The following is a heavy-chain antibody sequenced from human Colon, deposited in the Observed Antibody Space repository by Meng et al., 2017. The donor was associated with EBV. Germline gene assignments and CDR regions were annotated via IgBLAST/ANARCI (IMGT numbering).Heavy chain of an antibody. Sequence: QGQLQEAGPGVVKASGTLSLTCGVSGVSISSNIRWDWVRQPPGKGLEWIGDIDDSGSTNYNPSLNSRISISLDKSKNHFSLKVNSVTAADTAVYYCARGKQDAWELLAYWGQGALVTVSS. V-gene: IGHV4-4*02. CDR3: ARGKQDAWELLAY. J-gene: IGHJ4*02. D-gene: IGHD1-26*01. CDR2: IDDSGST. CDR1: GVSISSNIR.